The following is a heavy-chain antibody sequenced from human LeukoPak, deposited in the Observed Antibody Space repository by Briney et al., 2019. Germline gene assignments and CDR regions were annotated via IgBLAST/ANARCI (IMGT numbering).Heavy chain of an antibody. J-gene: IGHJ3*02. CDR1: GFTFSSYW. Sequence: GGSLRLSCAASGFTFSSYWMSWVRQAPGKGLEWVANIKQDGSEKYYVDSVKGRFTISRDNSKNTLYLQMDSLRAEDTAKYHCAKSLLTTASGTGRAFDIWGQGTVVTVSA. V-gene: IGHV3-7*03. CDR3: AKSLLTTASGTGRAFDI. D-gene: IGHD1-26*01. CDR2: IKQDGSEK.